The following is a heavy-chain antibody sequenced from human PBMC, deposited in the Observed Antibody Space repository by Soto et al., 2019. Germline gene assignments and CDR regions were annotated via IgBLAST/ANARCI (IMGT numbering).Heavy chain of an antibody. D-gene: IGHD6-19*01. J-gene: IGHJ4*02. CDR2: MNPNSGNP. CDR1: GYTFTSYD. V-gene: IGHV1-8*01. Sequence: QVQLVQSGAEVKKPGASVKVSCKASGYTFTSYDINWVRQAPGQGLEWMGWMNPNSGNPGYAQKFQGRVTMTMNTSISTAYMELSSLRSEATAVYYCARERAVAGFDYWGQGTLVTVSS. CDR3: ARERAVAGFDY.